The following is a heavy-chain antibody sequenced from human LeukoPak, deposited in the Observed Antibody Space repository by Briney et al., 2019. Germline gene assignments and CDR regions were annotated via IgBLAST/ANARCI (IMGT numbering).Heavy chain of an antibody. CDR1: GGTFSSYA. V-gene: IGHV1-69*05. CDR2: IIPIFGTA. CDR3: ARGTYYYDSSGSHGPFDY. Sequence: SVKVSCKASGGTFSSYAISWVRQAPGQGLEWMGGIIPIFGTANYAQKFQGRVTITTDESTSTAYMELSSLRSEDTVVYFCARGTYYYDSSGSHGPFDYWGQGTLVTVSS. D-gene: IGHD3-22*01. J-gene: IGHJ4*02.